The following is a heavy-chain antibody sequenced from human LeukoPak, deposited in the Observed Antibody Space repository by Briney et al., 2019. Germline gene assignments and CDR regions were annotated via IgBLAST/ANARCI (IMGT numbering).Heavy chain of an antibody. Sequence: GGSLRLSCAASGFTFNNYAMTWVRQAPGKGLEWVSYISSSSSTIYYADSVKGRFTISRDNAKNSLYLQMNSLRAEDTAVYYCARDRSYYYDSSGYLDWGQGTLVTISS. CDR2: ISSSSSTI. CDR3: ARDRSYYYDSSGYLD. V-gene: IGHV3-48*04. CDR1: GFTFNNYA. D-gene: IGHD3-22*01. J-gene: IGHJ4*02.